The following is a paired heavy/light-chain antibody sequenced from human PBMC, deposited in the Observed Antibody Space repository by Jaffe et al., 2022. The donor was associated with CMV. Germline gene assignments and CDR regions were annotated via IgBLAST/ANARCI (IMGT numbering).Heavy chain of an antibody. Sequence: QITLRESGPTLVKPTQTLTLTCTFSGFSLSTGGVALGWFRQTPGKALEWLALIYWDGDKHYSPSLKSRVTITEDTSKDQVVLSVTNVDPVDTGTYWCAHMDSRFKTGYFGYWGQGILVTVSS. CDR1: GFSLSTGGVA. CDR3: AHMDSRFKTGYFGY. J-gene: IGHJ4*02. V-gene: IGHV2-5*02. D-gene: IGHD3-22*01. CDR2: IYWDGDK.
Light chain of an antibody. V-gene: IGKV2-28*01. Sequence: DIVMTQSPLSLSVTPGEPASISCRSSESLLNGVGDSYLDWYLHRPGQSPQLLIYLTSNRASGVPDRFSGSGSGTDFTLRISRVEAEDVGVYYCLQVKQTPFTFGPGTKVDIK. CDR3: LQVKQTPFT. CDR2: LTS. CDR1: ESLLNGVGDSY. J-gene: IGKJ3*01.